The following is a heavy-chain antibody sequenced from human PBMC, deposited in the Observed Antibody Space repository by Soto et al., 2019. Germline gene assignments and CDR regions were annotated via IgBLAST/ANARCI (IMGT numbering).Heavy chain of an antibody. CDR1: GGSISSYY. D-gene: IGHD3-10*01. J-gene: IGHJ6*02. CDR2: IYYSGST. Sequence: PSETLSLTCTVSGGSISSYYWSWIRQPPGKGLEWIGYIYYSGSTNYNPSLKSRVTISVDTSKNQFSLKLSSVTAADTAVYYCARQGFGPLHGLVDVWGQGTRVTVPS. CDR3: ARQGFGPLHGLVDV. V-gene: IGHV4-59*08.